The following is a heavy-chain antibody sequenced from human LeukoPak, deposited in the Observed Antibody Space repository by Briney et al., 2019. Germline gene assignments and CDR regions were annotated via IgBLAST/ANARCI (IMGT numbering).Heavy chain of an antibody. CDR2: INHSGST. J-gene: IGHJ1*01. Sequence: PSETLSLTCAVYGGSFSGHSWSWIRQPPGKGLEWIGEINHSGSTNYNPSLRSRVIVSVDTSKNQFSLKLSSVTAADTAVYYCAREYYYGSGSYHKGPYFQQWGQGTLVTVS. D-gene: IGHD3-10*01. CDR3: AREYYYGSGSYHKGPYFQQ. V-gene: IGHV4-34*01. CDR1: GGSFSGHS.